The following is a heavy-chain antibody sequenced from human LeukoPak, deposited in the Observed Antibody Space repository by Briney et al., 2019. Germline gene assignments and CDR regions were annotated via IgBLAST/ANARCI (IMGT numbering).Heavy chain of an antibody. CDR3: ARDRDIADYNWLDP. J-gene: IGHJ5*02. CDR1: GGSVSNYH. CDR2: IFTSGTI. D-gene: IGHD6-13*01. Sequence: SETLSLTCSVSGGSVSNYHWSWIRQPAGKGLEWIGRIFTSGTIHYHPSLRSRVTISVDQSKNQFFLKLTSVTAADTAVYYCARDRDIADYNWLDPWGQGTLVTVPP. V-gene: IGHV4-4*07.